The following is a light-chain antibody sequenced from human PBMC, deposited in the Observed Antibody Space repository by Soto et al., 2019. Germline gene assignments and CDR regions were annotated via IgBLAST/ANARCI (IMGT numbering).Light chain of an antibody. CDR3: QQSYSTSPIT. V-gene: IGKV1-39*01. CDR1: ETISTC. CDR2: AAS. J-gene: IGKJ5*01. Sequence: DLQMTQSPSSLSASVGDRVTMTCRAIETISTCLNWYQHKPWKAPKCMIYAASRLQSGVPSRFSGSGSGTDFTLTINGLQPEDFASYYCQQSYSTSPITFGRGPRLEI.